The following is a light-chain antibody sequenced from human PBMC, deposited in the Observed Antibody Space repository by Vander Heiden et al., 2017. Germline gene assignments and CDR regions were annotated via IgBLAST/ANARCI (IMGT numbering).Light chain of an antibody. V-gene: IGLV1-44*01. CDR3: AAWDDSLNVL. J-gene: IGLJ2*01. CDR2: SNN. Sequence: QSVLTQPPSASGTPGQRVTISCSGSSSNIGSNTVNWYQQLPGTAPKLLIYSNNQRPSGVPDRFSGSKSGTSASLAISGLQSEDEADYYCAAWDDSLNVLFGGGTKLTGL. CDR1: SSNIGSNT.